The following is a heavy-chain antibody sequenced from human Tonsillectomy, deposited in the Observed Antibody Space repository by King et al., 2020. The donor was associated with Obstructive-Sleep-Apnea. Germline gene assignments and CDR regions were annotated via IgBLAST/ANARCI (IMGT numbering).Heavy chain of an antibody. D-gene: IGHD1-26*01. J-gene: IGHJ4*02. CDR3: AKDRLQWELLEDGAYFDY. CDR1: GLTFSSYA. Sequence: VQLVESGGGLVQPGGSLRLSCAASGLTFSSYAMSWVRQAPGRGLEWVSGISGSGGGTYYADSVKGRFTISRDNSKNTLYLQMSSLRAEDTAVYSCAKDRLQWELLEDGAYFDYWGQGTLVTVSS. CDR2: ISGSGGGT. V-gene: IGHV3-23*04.